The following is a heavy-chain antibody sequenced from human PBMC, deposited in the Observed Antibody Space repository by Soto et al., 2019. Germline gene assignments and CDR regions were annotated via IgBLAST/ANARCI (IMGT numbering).Heavy chain of an antibody. D-gene: IGHD6-6*01. CDR2: TKQDESEK. CDR1: GFTFSTYG. J-gene: IGHJ3*02. V-gene: IGHV3-7*01. CDR3: ARGVYAFDI. Sequence: PGGSLRLACAASGFTFSTYGMHWVRQAPGKGLEWVANTKQDESEKYYVDSVKGRFTISRDNAKNSVYLQMNSLRVEDTAVYYCARGVYAFDIWGQGKMVTVSS.